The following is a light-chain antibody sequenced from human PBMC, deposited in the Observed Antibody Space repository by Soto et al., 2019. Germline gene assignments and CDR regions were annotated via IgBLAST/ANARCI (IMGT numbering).Light chain of an antibody. CDR3: QQSFTTPYT. J-gene: IGKJ2*01. V-gene: IGKV1-39*01. CDR1: QSVRTY. Sequence: DIQMTQSPSSLSASVGDRVTITCRASQSVRTYLNWYQRKPGKAPKVLIYGASALQSGVPSRFSGSWSRTDFTLTVSSLQPEDFATYYCQQSFTTPYTFGQGTKLEIK. CDR2: GAS.